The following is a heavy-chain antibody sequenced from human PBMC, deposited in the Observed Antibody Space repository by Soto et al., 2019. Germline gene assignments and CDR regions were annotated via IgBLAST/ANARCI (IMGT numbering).Heavy chain of an antibody. CDR3: ARRPGSYFDY. CDR1: GGSISSSSYY. J-gene: IGHJ4*02. D-gene: IGHD3-10*01. V-gene: IGHV4-39*01. Sequence: SETLSLTCTVSGGSISSSSYYWGWIRQPPGKGLEWIGSIYYSGSTYYNPSLKSRVTISVDTSKNQFSLKLSSVTAADTAVYYCARRPGSYFDYWGQGTLVTVSS. CDR2: IYYSGST.